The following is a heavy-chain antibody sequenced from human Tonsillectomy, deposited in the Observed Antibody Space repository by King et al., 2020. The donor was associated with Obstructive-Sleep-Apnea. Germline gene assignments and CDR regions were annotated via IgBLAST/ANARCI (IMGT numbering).Heavy chain of an antibody. V-gene: IGHV2-5*02. CDR2: IYGDDDK. J-gene: IGHJ4*02. CDR1: GFSLTSSGVG. Sequence: ITLKESGPTLVKPTQTLTLTCTFSGFSLTSSGVGVGWIRQPPGEALEWLALIYGDDDKRYSPSLKSRVTITKDTSKNQVVLRMTNMDPVDTATYYCVHPQESRYSASYYFDYWDQGTLVTVSS. D-gene: IGHD1-26*01. CDR3: VHPQESRYSASYYFDY.